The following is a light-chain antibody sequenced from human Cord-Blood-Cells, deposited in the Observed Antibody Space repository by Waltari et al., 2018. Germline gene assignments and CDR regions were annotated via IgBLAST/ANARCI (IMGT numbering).Light chain of an antibody. CDR1: SSDVGGYNY. J-gene: IGLJ3*02. CDR2: DVS. CDR3: SSYTSSSTWV. Sequence: QSALTQPASVSGSTGQSITISCTGTSSDVGGYNYVSWYQQHPGKAPKLMIYDVSNRPSGVSNRFSVSKSGNTASLTISGLQAEDEADYYCSSYTSSSTWVFGGGTKLTVL. V-gene: IGLV2-14*03.